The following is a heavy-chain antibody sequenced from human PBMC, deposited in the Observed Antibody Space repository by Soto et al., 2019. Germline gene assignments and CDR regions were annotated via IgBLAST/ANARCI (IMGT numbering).Heavy chain of an antibody. V-gene: IGHV4-39*01. Sequence: QLQLQESGPGLVKPSETLSLTCTVSGGSISSSSFYWGWIRQPPGKGLEWIGSIYYSGNSHYNPSLKSRVPISVDTSMNQFSLKLSSVTAADTAVYYCARNPVTPPYFFDYWGQGTLVTVSS. CDR3: ARNPVTPPYFFDY. CDR1: GGSISSSSFY. J-gene: IGHJ4*02. D-gene: IGHD4-17*01. CDR2: IYYSGNS.